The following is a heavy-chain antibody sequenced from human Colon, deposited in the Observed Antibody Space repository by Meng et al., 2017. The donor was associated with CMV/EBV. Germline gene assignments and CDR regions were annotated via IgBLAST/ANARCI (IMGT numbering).Heavy chain of an antibody. D-gene: IGHD2-2*01. CDR1: GFTFDNYA. CDR2: IGPGSSYT. Sequence: TSGFTFDNYAMAWVRQAPGKGLAWLSAIGPGSSYTFYADSVNGRFTASRDNSKNTLYLQMNNLRADDTAFYYCAKEVVSRRSLSLDPWGQGTLVTVSS. V-gene: IGHV3-23*01. J-gene: IGHJ5*02. CDR3: AKEVVSRRSLSLDP.